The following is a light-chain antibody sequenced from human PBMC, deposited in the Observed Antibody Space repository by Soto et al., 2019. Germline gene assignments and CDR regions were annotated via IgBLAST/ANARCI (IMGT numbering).Light chain of an antibody. CDR3: QQYNSYPLT. J-gene: IGKJ4*01. V-gene: IGKV1-5*01. CDR1: QSISSW. CDR2: DAS. Sequence: GDRVTITCRASQSISSWLAWYQQKPGKAPKLLIYDASSLESGDPSRFSGSGSGTEFTLTISSLQPDDFATYYCQQYNSYPLTFGGGTKVDI.